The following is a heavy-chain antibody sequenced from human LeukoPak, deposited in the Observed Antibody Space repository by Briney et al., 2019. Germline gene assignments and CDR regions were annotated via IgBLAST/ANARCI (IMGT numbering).Heavy chain of an antibody. Sequence: GGSLRLSCAASGFTFSSYWMSWVRQAPGKGLEWVAYIKQDGSEKYYVDSVKGRFTISRDNAKNSLYLQMNSLRAEDTAVYYGARGGWVDSFDIWGQGTRVTVSS. J-gene: IGHJ3*02. CDR2: IKQDGSEK. CDR3: ARGGWVDSFDI. V-gene: IGHV3-7*01. D-gene: IGHD6-19*01. CDR1: GFTFSSYW.